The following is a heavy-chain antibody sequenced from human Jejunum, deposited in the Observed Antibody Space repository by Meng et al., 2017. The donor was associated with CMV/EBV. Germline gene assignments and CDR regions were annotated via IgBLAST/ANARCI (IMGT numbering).Heavy chain of an antibody. CDR3: ARDSRNFYFDY. D-gene: IGHD4-11*01. CDR1: GFSFNDHY. V-gene: IGHV3-72*01. Sequence: CAASGFSFNDHYIDWFRQAPGKGLEWLCRMRNKANGYTTEYAASVKGRFSISRDDSENSLSLQMNSLKTEDTAMYYCARDSRNFYFDYWGQGTLVTVSS. J-gene: IGHJ4*02. CDR2: MRNKANGYTT.